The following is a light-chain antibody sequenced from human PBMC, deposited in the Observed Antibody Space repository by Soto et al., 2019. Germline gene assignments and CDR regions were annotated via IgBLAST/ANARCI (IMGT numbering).Light chain of an antibody. Sequence: DIQMTQSPSTLSASVSDRVTITCRASHRISDWLAWYQQKPGKAPKLLIYKASTLESGVPSRFSGSGSGTDFTLTISSLQPDDFATYYCQQCNSFPWSFGQGTKVDIK. CDR1: HRISDW. V-gene: IGKV1-5*03. CDR3: QQCNSFPWS. J-gene: IGKJ1*01. CDR2: KAS.